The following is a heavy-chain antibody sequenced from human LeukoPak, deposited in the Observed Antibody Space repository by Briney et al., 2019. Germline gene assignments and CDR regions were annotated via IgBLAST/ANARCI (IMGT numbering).Heavy chain of an antibody. CDR1: GGSISSNY. D-gene: IGHD6-13*01. Sequence: SETLSLTCTVSGGSISSNYWTWIRQPPGKGLEWIGYIHHRGSTYYNPSLTSRVTISVDTSKNQFSLKLSSVTAADTAVFYCARGTQYSSSWYYFDYWGQGSLVTVSS. J-gene: IGHJ4*02. CDR2: IHHRGST. CDR3: ARGTQYSSSWYYFDY. V-gene: IGHV4-59*01.